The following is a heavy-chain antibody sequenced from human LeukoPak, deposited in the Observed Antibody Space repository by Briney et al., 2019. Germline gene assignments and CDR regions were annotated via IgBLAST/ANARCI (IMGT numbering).Heavy chain of an antibody. Sequence: GRSLRLSCAASGYTFSNYGMHWVRQAPGKGLEWVAIIWYDGNNKYYADSVKGRFTISRDNSKNTLYLQMNSLRAEDTAMYYCALVRGSRNGPLDPWGQGTLVIVSS. J-gene: IGHJ5*02. D-gene: IGHD3-10*01. CDR3: ALVRGSRNGPLDP. V-gene: IGHV3-33*01. CDR1: GYTFSNYG. CDR2: IWYDGNNK.